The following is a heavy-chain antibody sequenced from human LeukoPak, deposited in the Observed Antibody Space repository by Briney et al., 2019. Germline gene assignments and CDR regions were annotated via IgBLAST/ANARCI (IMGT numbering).Heavy chain of an antibody. J-gene: IGHJ4*02. D-gene: IGHD3-10*01. CDR2: ISSKGNNYAT. Sequence: GGSLRLSCAASGFTFSGSAMHWVRQASGKGLVWVGRISSKGNNYATAYAASVKGRFTISRDDSKNTAYLQMNSLKTEDTAVYYCTRLYDSGFDYWGQGTLVTVSS. CDR3: TRLYDSGFDY. CDR1: GFTFSGSA. V-gene: IGHV3-73*01.